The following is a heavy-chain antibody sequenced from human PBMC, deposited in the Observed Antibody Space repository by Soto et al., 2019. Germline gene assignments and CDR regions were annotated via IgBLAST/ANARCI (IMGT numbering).Heavy chain of an antibody. CDR3: ARGDGDRTGDDAFDI. D-gene: IGHD4-17*01. Sequence: QVQLQESGPGLVKPSGTLSLTCAVYGGSISSSNWWSWVRQPQGKGLEWIGAIYHSGSTNCNPSLKSRVTISVDKSKNQFSLKLSSVTAADTAVYYCARGDGDRTGDDAFDIWGQGTMVTVSS. J-gene: IGHJ3*02. CDR1: GGSISSSNW. V-gene: IGHV4-4*02. CDR2: IYHSGST.